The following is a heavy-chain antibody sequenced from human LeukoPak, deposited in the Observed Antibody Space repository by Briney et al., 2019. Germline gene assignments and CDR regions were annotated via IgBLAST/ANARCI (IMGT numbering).Heavy chain of an antibody. V-gene: IGHV4-61*02. J-gene: IGHJ5*02. D-gene: IGHD3-10*01. CDR3: ARGAYYYGSGSPNWFDP. Sequence: MASQTLSLTCTVSGASVNSGNYYWTWIRQPAGKRLEWIGRIYTSGSTYYNPSLKSRVTISVDTSKNQFSLKLSSVTAADTAVYYCARGAYYYGSGSPNWFDPWGQGTLVTVSS. CDR1: GASVNSGNYY. CDR2: IYTSGST.